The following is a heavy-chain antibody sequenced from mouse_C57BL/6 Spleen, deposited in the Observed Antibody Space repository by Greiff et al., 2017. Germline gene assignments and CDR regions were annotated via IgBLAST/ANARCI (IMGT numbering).Heavy chain of an antibody. J-gene: IGHJ1*03. CDR1: GFTFNTYA. V-gene: IGHV10-3*01. CDR2: IRSKSSNYAT. Sequence: DVQLVESGGGLVQPKGSLKLSCAASGFTFNTYAMHWVRQAPGKGLEWVARIRSKSSNYATYYADSVKDRFTISRDDSQSMLYLQMNNLKTEDTAMYYCVSSNWDVGYFDVWGTGTTVTVSS. D-gene: IGHD4-1*01. CDR3: VSSNWDVGYFDV.